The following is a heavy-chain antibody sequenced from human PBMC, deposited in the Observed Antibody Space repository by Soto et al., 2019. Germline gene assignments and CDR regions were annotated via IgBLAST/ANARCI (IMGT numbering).Heavy chain of an antibody. V-gene: IGHV1-69*13. Sequence: SVKVSCKASGGTFSIYGFSWVRQAPGQGPEWIGGIIPILTTPNYAQKFQGRVTIVADESTTTVYMELSSLKFEDTAVYYCASSGAIATNGEYGMDVWGQGTSVTVSS. CDR2: IIPILTTP. J-gene: IGHJ6*02. CDR3: ASSGAIATNGEYGMDV. D-gene: IGHD6-13*01. CDR1: GGTFSIYG.